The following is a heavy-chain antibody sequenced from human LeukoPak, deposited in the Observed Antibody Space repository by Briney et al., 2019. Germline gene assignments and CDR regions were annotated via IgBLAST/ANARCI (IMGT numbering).Heavy chain of an antibody. CDR3: ARDLVVVPPFDY. Sequence: PGGSLRLSCAASGFTFSSYGIQWVRQAPGKGLEWVAFIRYDGNYIYYADSVKGRFTLSRDNSKNTLYLQMNSLRAEDTAVYYCARDLVVVPPFDYWGQGTLVTVSS. CDR2: IRYDGNYI. V-gene: IGHV3-30*02. D-gene: IGHD2-2*01. CDR1: GFTFSSYG. J-gene: IGHJ4*02.